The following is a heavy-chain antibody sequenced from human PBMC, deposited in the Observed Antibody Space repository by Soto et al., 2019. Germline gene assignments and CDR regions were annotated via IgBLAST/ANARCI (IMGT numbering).Heavy chain of an antibody. CDR1: GYTFTGYY. Sequence: VKVSCKASGYTFTGYYMHWVRQAPGQGLEWMGWINPNSGGTNYAQKFQGRVTMTRDTSISTAYMELSRLRSDDTAVYYCASRYYDSSGYYWFDPWGQGTLVTVSS. D-gene: IGHD3-22*01. CDR2: INPNSGGT. V-gene: IGHV1-2*02. J-gene: IGHJ5*02. CDR3: ASRYYDSSGYYWFDP.